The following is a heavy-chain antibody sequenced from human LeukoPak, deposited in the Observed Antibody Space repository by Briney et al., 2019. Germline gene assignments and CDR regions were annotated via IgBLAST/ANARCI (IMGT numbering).Heavy chain of an antibody. D-gene: IGHD3-3*01. V-gene: IGHV1-2*02. CDR2: INPNSGGT. CDR3: ARDLYYDFWSGYCSPQGNWFGP. Sequence: ASVKVSCKASGYTFTGYYMHWVRQAPGQGLEWMGWINPNSGGTNYAQKFQGRVTMTRDTSISTAYMELSRLRSDDTAVYYCARDLYYDFWSGYCSPQGNWFGPWGQGTLVTVSS. CDR1: GYTFTGYY. J-gene: IGHJ5*02.